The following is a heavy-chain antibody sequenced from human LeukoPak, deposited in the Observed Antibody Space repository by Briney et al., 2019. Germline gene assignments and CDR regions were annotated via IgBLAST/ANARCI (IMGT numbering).Heavy chain of an antibody. Sequence: SVKVSCKASGGTFSSYAISWVRQAPGQGLEWMGGIIPIFGTANYAQKFQGRVTITADESTSTAYMELSSLRSEDTAVYYCARANSSGYYRSLYFDYWGQGTLVTVSS. J-gene: IGHJ4*02. CDR1: GGTFSSYA. CDR2: IIPIFGTA. V-gene: IGHV1-69*13. CDR3: ARANSSGYYRSLYFDY. D-gene: IGHD3-22*01.